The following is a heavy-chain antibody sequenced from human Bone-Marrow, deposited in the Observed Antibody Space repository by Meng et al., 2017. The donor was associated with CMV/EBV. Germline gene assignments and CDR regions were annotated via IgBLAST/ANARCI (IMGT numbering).Heavy chain of an antibody. V-gene: IGHV3-30*02. CDR2: IRYDGSNK. Sequence: GESLKISCAASGFTFSSYGMHWVRQAPGKGLEWVAFIRYDGSNKYYADSVKGRFTISRDNAKNSLYLQMNSLRAEDTAVYYCARALGSNNWGQGTLVTVSS. J-gene: IGHJ4*02. D-gene: IGHD2-15*01. CDR1: GFTFSSYG. CDR3: ARALGSNN.